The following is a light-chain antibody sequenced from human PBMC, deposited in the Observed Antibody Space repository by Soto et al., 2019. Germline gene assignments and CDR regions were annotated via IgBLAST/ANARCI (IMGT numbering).Light chain of an antibody. CDR1: QSVLYSSNNKNY. CDR3: QQYYSTPWT. V-gene: IGKV4-1*01. Sequence: DIVMTQSPDSLAVCLSERATINCKSSQSVLYSSNNKNYLAWYQQKPGQPPKLLIYWASTRESGVPDRLSGSGSGTDFTLTISSLQAEDVAVYYCQQYYSTPWTFGQGTKVEIK. J-gene: IGKJ1*01. CDR2: WAS.